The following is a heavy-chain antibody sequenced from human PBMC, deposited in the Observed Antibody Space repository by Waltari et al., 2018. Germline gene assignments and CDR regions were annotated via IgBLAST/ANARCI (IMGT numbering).Heavy chain of an antibody. CDR2: INHSGRT. CDR1: GGSFSGYY. Sequence: QVQLQQWGAGLLKPSETLSLTCAVYGGSFSGYYWSWIRQPPGKGLEGIGEINHSGRTNYNPSLKSRVTISVDTSKNQFSLKLSSVTAADTAVYYCARASSGWYGDFDYWGQGTLVTVSS. V-gene: IGHV4-34*01. CDR3: ARASSGWYGDFDY. J-gene: IGHJ4*02. D-gene: IGHD6-19*01.